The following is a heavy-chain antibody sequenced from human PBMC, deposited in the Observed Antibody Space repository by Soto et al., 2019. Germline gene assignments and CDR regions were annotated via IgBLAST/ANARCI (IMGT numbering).Heavy chain of an antibody. CDR2: ISGYNGNT. V-gene: IGHV1-18*01. Sequence: QVQLVQSGTEVKKPGASVKVSCKASGYTFRSYGISWVRQAPGQGLEWMGWISGYNGNTHYSQKFQGKVTMTTDKSTSTAYMELRNLRSDDTAVYYCAKADSNYAGRFSYYYMDVWGTGTMVTVSS. CDR1: GYTFRSYG. CDR3: AKADSNYAGRFSYYYMDV. D-gene: IGHD4-4*01. J-gene: IGHJ6*03.